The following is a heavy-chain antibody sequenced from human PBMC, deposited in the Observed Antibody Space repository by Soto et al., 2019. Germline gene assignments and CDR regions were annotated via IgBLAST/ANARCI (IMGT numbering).Heavy chain of an antibody. Sequence: QVQLVESGGGLVKPAGSLRLSCAASGFSFSDYYMSWIRQAPGKGLEWISYISKSSRAISYADSVKDRFTISRDNTNNSLYLQLNSLRVEDTAVYYCARGGSSFFDPWGQGTLVIVSS. CDR1: GFSFSDYY. J-gene: IGHJ5*02. CDR2: ISKSSRAI. D-gene: IGHD6-13*01. V-gene: IGHV3-11*01. CDR3: ARGGSSFFDP.